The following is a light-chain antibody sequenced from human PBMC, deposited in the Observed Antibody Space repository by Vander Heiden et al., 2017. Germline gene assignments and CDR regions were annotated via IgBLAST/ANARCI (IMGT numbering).Light chain of an antibody. V-gene: IGLV3-1*01. Sequence: SYELTQPPSVSVSPGQTASITCSGDKLGDKYACWYQQKPGQPPVLVIYQDSKRPSGIPERFSGSNSRNTATLTISGTQAMDEADYYCQAWDSSTWVFGGGTKLTVL. J-gene: IGLJ3*02. CDR2: QDS. CDR1: KLGDKY. CDR3: QAWDSSTWV.